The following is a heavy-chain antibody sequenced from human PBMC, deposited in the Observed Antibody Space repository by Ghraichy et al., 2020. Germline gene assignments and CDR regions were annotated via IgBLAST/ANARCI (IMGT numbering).Heavy chain of an antibody. Sequence: SETLSLTCAVYGGSFSGYYWSWIRQPPGKGLEWIGEINHSGSTNYNPSLKSRVTISVDTSKNQFSLKLSSVTAADTAVYYCARESVYGYIWRSYRGYVDVWGKGTPVTVSS. D-gene: IGHD3-16*02. V-gene: IGHV4-34*01. CDR1: GGSFSGYY. CDR3: ARESVYGYIWRSYRGYVDV. J-gene: IGHJ6*03. CDR2: INHSGST.